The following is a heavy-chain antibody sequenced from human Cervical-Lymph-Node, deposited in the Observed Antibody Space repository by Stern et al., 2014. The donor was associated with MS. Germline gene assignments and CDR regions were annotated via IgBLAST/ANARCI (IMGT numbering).Heavy chain of an antibody. CDR1: GFTFSSYA. Sequence: DQLVGSGGGVVQPGRSLRLSCAASGFTFSSYAMHWVRQAQGKGLEWVAVISYYGSNKYYADSVKGRFTISRDNSKNTLYLQMNSLRAEDTAVYYCARGLTGYYGMDVWGQGTTVTVSS. V-gene: IGHV3-30-3*01. D-gene: IGHD4-11*01. CDR2: ISYYGSNK. J-gene: IGHJ6*02. CDR3: ARGLTGYYGMDV.